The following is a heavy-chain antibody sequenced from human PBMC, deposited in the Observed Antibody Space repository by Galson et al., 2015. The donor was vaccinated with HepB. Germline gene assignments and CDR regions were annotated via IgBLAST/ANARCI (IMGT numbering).Heavy chain of an antibody. J-gene: IGHJ6*02. CDR3: ARGGGLSEIAAAVGNYYGMDV. CDR2: ISAYNGNT. CDR1: GYTFTSYG. D-gene: IGHD6-13*01. V-gene: IGHV1-18*04. Sequence: SVKVSCKASGYTFTSYGTSWVRQAPGQGLEWMGWISAYNGNTNYAQKLQGRVTMTTDTSTSTAYMELRSLRSDDTAVYYCARGGGLSEIAAAVGNYYGMDVWGQGTTVTVSS.